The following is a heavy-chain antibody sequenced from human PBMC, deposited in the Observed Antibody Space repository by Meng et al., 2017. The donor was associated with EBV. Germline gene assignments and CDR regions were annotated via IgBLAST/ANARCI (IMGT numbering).Heavy chain of an antibody. CDR2: TNEDGGIT. CDR1: GFTFSRFW. Sequence: EVPLVESGGGPVRPGGSLRLSCAVSGFTFSRFWMHWVRQVPGKGLVWVARTNEDGGITNYADSVKGRFIISRDNTRNTLYLQMNSLRDEDTAVYFCSRDLAGPFDDWGQGTLVTVSS. V-gene: IGHV3-74*01. CDR3: SRDLAGPFDD. J-gene: IGHJ4*02.